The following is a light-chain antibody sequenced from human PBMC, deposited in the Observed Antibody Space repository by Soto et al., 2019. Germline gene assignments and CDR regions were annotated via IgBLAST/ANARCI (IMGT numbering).Light chain of an antibody. Sequence: QSALTQPRSVSGSPGQSVTIPCTGTNSDVGTYNYVSWYQQHPGKAPKLIIYDVTKRPSGVPDRSSGSKSGNTASLIISGLQAADEAEYYCCCCSYAGSSSFRVLFGGGTQLTVL. J-gene: IGLJ2*01. CDR2: DVT. CDR3: CSYAGSSSFRVL. V-gene: IGLV2-11*01. CDR1: NSDVGTYNY.